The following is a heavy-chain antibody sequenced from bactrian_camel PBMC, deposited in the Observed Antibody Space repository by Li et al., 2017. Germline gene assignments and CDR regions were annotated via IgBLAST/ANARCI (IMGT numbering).Heavy chain of an antibody. CDR2: IDSDGST. D-gene: IGHD5*01. CDR3: AKDLFTTGWGSNFGY. Sequence: VQSGGSLRLSCVASGYTHSRYCMGWFRQAPGKEREGVAGIDSDGSTSYAESVKGRFTISRDNAKNTVYLQLNSLKTEDTAMYYCAKDLFTTGWGSNFGYWGQGTQVTVS. J-gene: IGHJ6*01. V-gene: IGHV3S10*01. CDR1: GYTHSRYC.